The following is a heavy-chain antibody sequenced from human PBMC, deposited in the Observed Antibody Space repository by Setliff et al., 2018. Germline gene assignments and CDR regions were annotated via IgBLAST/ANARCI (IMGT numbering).Heavy chain of an antibody. V-gene: IGHV3-23*01. J-gene: IGHJ6*03. Sequence: GGSLRLSCAASGFSFSKFAMSWVRQSPGKGLEWVSGISGSGTSTNFADSVEGRFTISRDNFKNTLYLQMNSLRAEDTAVYYCAKDYLPYYYYYYYMDVWGKGTTVTVSS. CDR1: GFSFSKFA. CDR3: AKDYLPYYYYYYYMDV. CDR2: ISGSGTST.